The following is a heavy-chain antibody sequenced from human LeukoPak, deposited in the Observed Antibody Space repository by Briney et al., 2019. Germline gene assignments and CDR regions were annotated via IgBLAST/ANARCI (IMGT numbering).Heavy chain of an antibody. CDR1: GFTFSSYW. V-gene: IGHV3-7*01. J-gene: IGHJ4*02. CDR2: IKQDGSEK. Sequence: GGSLRLSCAASGFTFSSYWMSWVRQAPGKGLEWVANIKQDGSEKYYVDSVKGRFTISRDNAKNSLYLQMNSLRAEDTAAYYCARVKGGIAAAGTGYFDYWGQGTLVTVSS. CDR3: ARVKGGIAAAGTGYFDY. D-gene: IGHD6-13*01.